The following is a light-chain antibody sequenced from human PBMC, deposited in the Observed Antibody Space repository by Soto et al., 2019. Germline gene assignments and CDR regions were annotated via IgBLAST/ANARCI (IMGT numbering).Light chain of an antibody. CDR1: QSFRGM. V-gene: IGKV3-11*01. J-gene: IGKJ5*01. CDR2: DAY. Sequence: EGVITQATVTXXLSPGERAXLAXRASQSFRGMLAWYQQKPGQAPRLLIYDAYNRATGIPPRFSGSGSGTDFTLTISSLEAEDSAVYYCQQRHMWPITFIQGTRLEIK. CDR3: QQRHMWPIT.